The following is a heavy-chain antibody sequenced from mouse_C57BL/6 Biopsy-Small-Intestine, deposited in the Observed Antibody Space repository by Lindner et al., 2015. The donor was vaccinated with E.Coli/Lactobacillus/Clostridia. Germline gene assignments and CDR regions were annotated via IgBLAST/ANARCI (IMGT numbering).Heavy chain of an antibody. J-gene: IGHJ4*01. CDR1: GCAFSTYW. CDR2: IYPGDGDT. CDR3: ARSPLYYYAMNY. D-gene: IGHD2-3*01. Sequence: VQLQESGAELVKPGASVKISCKASGCAFSTYWMNWVKRRPGKGLEWIGQIYPGDGDTNFNEKFKGKATLTADKSSNTAYMQLSSLTSEDSAVYFCARSPLYYYAMNYWGQGTSVTVSS. V-gene: IGHV1-80*01.